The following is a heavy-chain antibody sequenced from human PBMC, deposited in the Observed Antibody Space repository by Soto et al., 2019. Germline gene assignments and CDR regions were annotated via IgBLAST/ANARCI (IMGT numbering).Heavy chain of an antibody. CDR1: GFTFSNFG. V-gene: IGHV3-23*01. J-gene: IGHJ4*02. CDR2: ISGSGTNT. D-gene: IGHD3-3*01. Sequence: GGSLRLSCAASGFTFSNFGMTWVRQAPGEGLEWVSGISGSGTNTYYAESVKGRFTVSRDNSKDTLFLHIASLKADDTAVYYCAKDEEWPPWRGYFGSWGQGTLVTVSS. CDR3: AKDEEWPPWRGYFGS.